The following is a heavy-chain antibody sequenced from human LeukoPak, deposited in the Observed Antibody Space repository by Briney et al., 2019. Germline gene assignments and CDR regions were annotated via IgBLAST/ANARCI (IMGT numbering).Heavy chain of an antibody. CDR2: IIGSGITT. Sequence: PGGSLRLSCAASGFTFGSYPMSWVRQAPGKGLEWVSVIIGSGITTFYADSVKGRFTISRDNSKNTLYLQMNSLRAEDTAIYYCAKLWTGSYPRYFDYWGQGTLVTVSS. CDR1: GFTFGSYP. V-gene: IGHV3-23*01. J-gene: IGHJ4*02. CDR3: AKLWTGSYPRYFDY. D-gene: IGHD3-10*01.